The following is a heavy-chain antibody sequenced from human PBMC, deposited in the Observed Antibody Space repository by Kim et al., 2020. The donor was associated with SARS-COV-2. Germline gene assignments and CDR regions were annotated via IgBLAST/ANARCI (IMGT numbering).Heavy chain of an antibody. CDR1: GGSISSYY. CDR3: ARDQFGQQLDY. V-gene: IGHV4-59*13. J-gene: IGHJ4*02. D-gene: IGHD6-13*01. Sequence: SETLSLTCTVSGGSISSYYWSWIRQPPGKGLEWIGYIYYSGSTNYNPSLKSRVTISVDTSKNQFSLKLSSVTAADTAVYYCARDQFGQQLDYWGQGTLVTVSS. CDR2: IYYSGST.